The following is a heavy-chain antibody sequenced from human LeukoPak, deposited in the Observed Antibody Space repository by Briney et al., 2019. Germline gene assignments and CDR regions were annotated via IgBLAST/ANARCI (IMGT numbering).Heavy chain of an antibody. Sequence: SQTLSLTCAISGDSVSSNSAAWNWIRQSPSTGLEWLGRTYYRSKWYNDYAVSVKSRITINPDTSKNQFSLQLNSVTPEDTAAYYCAKEGRLDYYDSSGYYSNWFDPWGQGTLVTVSS. V-gene: IGHV6-1*01. CDR3: AKEGRLDYYDSSGYYSNWFDP. D-gene: IGHD3-22*01. J-gene: IGHJ5*02. CDR2: TYYRSKWYN. CDR1: GDSVSSNSAA.